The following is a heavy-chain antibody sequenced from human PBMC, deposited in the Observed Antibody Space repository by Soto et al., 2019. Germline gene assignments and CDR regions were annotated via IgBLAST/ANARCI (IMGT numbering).Heavy chain of an antibody. CDR2: ISAYNGNT. J-gene: IGHJ4*02. D-gene: IGHD3-10*01. V-gene: IGHV1-18*01. Sequence: QVQLVQSGAEVKKPGASAKVSCKASGYTFTSYGISWVRQAPGQGLEWMGWISAYNGNTNYAQKLQGRVTMTTDTSTSTAYMELRSLRSDDTAVYYCARDSPPLYYYGSGSYYGDYWGQGTLVTVSS. CDR3: ARDSPPLYYYGSGSYYGDY. CDR1: GYTFTSYG.